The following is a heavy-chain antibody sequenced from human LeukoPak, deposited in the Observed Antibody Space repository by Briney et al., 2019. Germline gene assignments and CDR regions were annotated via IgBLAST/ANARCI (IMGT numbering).Heavy chain of an antibody. CDR2: IYSGGST. CDR3: ARDLGIAAAGAFDY. V-gene: IGHV3-66*02. J-gene: IGHJ4*02. D-gene: IGHD6-13*01. Sequence: GGSLRLSCAASGFTVSSNYMSWVRQAPGKGLEWVSVIYSGGSTYYADSVKGRFTISRDNSKNTLYLQMNRLRAEDTAVYYCARDLGIAAAGAFDYWGQGTLVTVSS. CDR1: GFTVSSNY.